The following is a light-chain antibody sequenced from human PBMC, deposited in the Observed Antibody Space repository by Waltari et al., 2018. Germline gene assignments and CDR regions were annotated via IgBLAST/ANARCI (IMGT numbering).Light chain of an antibody. Sequence: QSVLTQPASMSGAPGQWVTISCTGSSSNIWAGHDVHWYQCLPGAAPRLLIYSNSHRPSGVPGRFSGSRSGSSASLVITGLQTEDEATYYCQSYVSTHVIFGGGTLLTVL. CDR1: SSNIWAGHD. CDR3: QSYVSTHVI. V-gene: IGLV1-40*01. J-gene: IGLJ2*01. CDR2: SNS.